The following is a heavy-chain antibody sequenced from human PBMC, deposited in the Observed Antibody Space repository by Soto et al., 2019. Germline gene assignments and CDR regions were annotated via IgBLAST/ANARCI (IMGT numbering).Heavy chain of an antibody. CDR2: IHYSGNT. V-gene: IGHV4-59*08. J-gene: IGHJ4*02. CDR1: GGSISGYY. Sequence: QVQLQESGPGLVKPSETLSLTCTVSGGSISGYYGTWVRQPPGKGLEWIAYIHYSGNTNYNPSLKSRVTISVDTSNNQFSLKMRSVTAGDTAVYYCARHFPLEYGDYLDYWGQGILVTVSS. D-gene: IGHD3-3*01. CDR3: ARHFPLEYGDYLDY.